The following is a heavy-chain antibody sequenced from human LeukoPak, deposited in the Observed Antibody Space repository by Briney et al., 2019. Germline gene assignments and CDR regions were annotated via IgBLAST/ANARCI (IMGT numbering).Heavy chain of an antibody. CDR3: ARDRTSSGWYPDYWYFDL. V-gene: IGHV4-4*02. CDR2: IYHSGSP. CDR1: GGSISSNNW. Sequence: SETLSLTCAVSGGSISSNNWWGWVRQPPGKGLEWIGEIYHSGSPNYNPSLKSRVTISVDKSRNHFSLNLSSVTAADTAVYYCARDRTSSGWYPDYWYFDLWGRGTLVTVSS. D-gene: IGHD6-19*01. J-gene: IGHJ2*01.